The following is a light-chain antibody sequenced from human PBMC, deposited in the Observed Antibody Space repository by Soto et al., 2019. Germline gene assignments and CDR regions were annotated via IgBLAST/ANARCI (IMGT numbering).Light chain of an antibody. Sequence: QSVLTQPPSVSAAPGQKVTISCSGSSSNIGNNYVSWYQQLPGTAPKLLFYENNKRPSGIPDRFSGSKSGTSATLGITGLQTGDEADYYCGTWDSSLSAWVFGGGTQLTVL. CDR2: ENN. CDR1: SSNIGNNY. V-gene: IGLV1-51*02. J-gene: IGLJ3*02. CDR3: GTWDSSLSAWV.